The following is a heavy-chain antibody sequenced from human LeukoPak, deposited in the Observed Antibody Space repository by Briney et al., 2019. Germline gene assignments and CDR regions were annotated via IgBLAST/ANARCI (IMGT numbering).Heavy chain of an antibody. CDR1: GFTFSSYS. Sequence: GGSLRLSCAASGFTFSSYSMNWVRQAPGKGLEWVSAISGSGGSTYYADSVKGRFTISRDNSKNTLYLQMNSLRAEDTAVYYCAKGGGYCSSTSCYLYYYMDVWGKGTTVTVSS. V-gene: IGHV3-23*01. J-gene: IGHJ6*03. CDR3: AKGGGYCSSTSCYLYYYMDV. CDR2: ISGSGGST. D-gene: IGHD2-2*03.